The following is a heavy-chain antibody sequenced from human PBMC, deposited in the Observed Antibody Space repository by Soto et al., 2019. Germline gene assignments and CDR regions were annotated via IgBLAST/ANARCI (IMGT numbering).Heavy chain of an antibody. V-gene: IGHV1-3*01. J-gene: IGHJ5*02. CDR2: IHAGNGDT. CDR3: ARVPRYTSDIVEVPAVMFDDWFVP. Sequence: QVQLVQSGAEVKKPGASVKVSCKASGYTFSSYAVQWVRQAPGQSLEWIGWIHAGNGDTKYSQKFHGRVTLTRDTSANTAYMDLSSLRSEDTAVYYCARVPRYTSDIVEVPAVMFDDWFVPWGHGTLVTVSS. D-gene: IGHD2-2*01. CDR1: GYTFSSYA.